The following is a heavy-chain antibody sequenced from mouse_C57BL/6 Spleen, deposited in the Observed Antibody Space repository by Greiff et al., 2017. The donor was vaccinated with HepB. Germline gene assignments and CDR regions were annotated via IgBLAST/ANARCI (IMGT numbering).Heavy chain of an antibody. Sequence: DVKLVESEGGLVQPGSSMKLSCTASGFTFSDYYMAWVRQVPEKGLEWVANINYDGSSTYYLDSLKSRFIISRDNAKNILYLQMSSLKSEDTATYYCAREGVTGVPFDYWGQGTTLTVSS. D-gene: IGHD2-2*01. CDR2: INYDGSST. CDR1: GFTFSDYY. CDR3: AREGVTGVPFDY. V-gene: IGHV5-16*01. J-gene: IGHJ2*01.